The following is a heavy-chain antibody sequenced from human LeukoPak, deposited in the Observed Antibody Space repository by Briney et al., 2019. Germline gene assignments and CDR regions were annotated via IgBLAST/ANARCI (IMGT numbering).Heavy chain of an antibody. CDR2: IYYSGST. CDR3: ARLYDFWSGYIDY. D-gene: IGHD3-3*01. V-gene: IGHV4-39*01. J-gene: IGHJ4*02. CDR1: GRSISSRSYY. Sequence: SETLSLTCTVSGRSISSRSYYWGWIRQPPGKGLEWIGNIYYSGSTYYNPSLKSRVTISVDTSKNQFSLKLSSVTAADTAMYYCARLYDFWSGYIDYWGQGTLVTVSS.